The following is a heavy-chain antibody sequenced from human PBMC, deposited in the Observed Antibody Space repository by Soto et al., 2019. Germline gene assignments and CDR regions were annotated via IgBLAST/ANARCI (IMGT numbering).Heavy chain of an antibody. J-gene: IGHJ6*02. CDR1: GFTFSSYS. V-gene: IGHV3-21*01. CDR3: ARELSSLYYDILTGTVYGMDV. CDR2: ISSSSSYI. Sequence: GGSLRLSCAASGFTFSSYSMNWVRQAPGKGLEWVSSISSSSSYIYYADSVKGRFTISRDNAKNSLYLQMNSLRAEDTAVYYCARELSSLYYDILTGTVYGMDVWGQGTTVTVSS. D-gene: IGHD3-9*01.